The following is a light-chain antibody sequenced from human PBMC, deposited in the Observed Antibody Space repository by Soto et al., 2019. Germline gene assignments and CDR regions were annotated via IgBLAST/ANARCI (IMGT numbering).Light chain of an antibody. V-gene: IGKV1-39*01. CDR3: QQSNSIPIT. CDR1: QTISRN. Sequence: DIQMTQCPSSLSASAGDRVTIPCRASQTISRNLNLYQQKPGKAPKLLIYAASSLQSGVPSRFSGSGSGTDFTLAISSLQPEDFATYYRQQSNSIPITFGQGTRLEIK. CDR2: AAS. J-gene: IGKJ5*01.